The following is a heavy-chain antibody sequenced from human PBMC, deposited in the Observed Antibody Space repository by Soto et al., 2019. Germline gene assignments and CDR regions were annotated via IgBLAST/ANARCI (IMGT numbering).Heavy chain of an antibody. CDR3: ARVPYSGSYAVDY. CDR2: IYSGGST. Sequence: EVQPVESGGGLVQPGGSLRLSCAASGFTVSSNYMSWVRQAPGKGLEWVSVIYSGGSTYYADSVKGRFTISRDNSKNTLYLQMNSLRAEDTAVYYCARVPYSGSYAVDYWGQGTLVTVSS. J-gene: IGHJ4*02. CDR1: GFTVSSNY. V-gene: IGHV3-66*01. D-gene: IGHD1-26*01.